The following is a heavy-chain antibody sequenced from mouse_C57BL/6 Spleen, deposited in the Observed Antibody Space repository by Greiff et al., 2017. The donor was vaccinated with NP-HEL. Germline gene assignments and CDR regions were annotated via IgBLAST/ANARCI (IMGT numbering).Heavy chain of an antibody. D-gene: IGHD1-1*01. J-gene: IGHJ2*01. CDR2: IYPRDGST. CDR1: GYTFTSYD. Sequence: QVQLQQSGPELVKPGASVKLSCKASGYTFTSYDINWVKQRPGQGLEWIGWIYPRDGSTKYNEKFKGKATLTVDTSSSTAYMELHSLTSEDSAVYFCARGRDYGSSYGELGYWGQGTTLTVSS. CDR3: ARGRDYGSSYGELGY. V-gene: IGHV1-85*01.